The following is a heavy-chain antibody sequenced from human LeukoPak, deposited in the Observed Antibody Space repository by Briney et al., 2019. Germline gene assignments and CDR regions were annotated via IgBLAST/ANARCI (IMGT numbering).Heavy chain of an antibody. CDR3: ARQTDTYYYDSSGFIWFDP. CDR2: IYYSGST. Sequence: SETLPLTCTVSGGSISSYYWSWIRQPPGKGLEWIGYIYYSGSTNYNPSLKSRVTISVDTSKNQFSLKLSSVTAADTAVYYCARQTDTYYYDSSGFIWFDPWGQGTLVTVSS. CDR1: GGSISSYY. J-gene: IGHJ5*02. V-gene: IGHV4-59*08. D-gene: IGHD3-22*01.